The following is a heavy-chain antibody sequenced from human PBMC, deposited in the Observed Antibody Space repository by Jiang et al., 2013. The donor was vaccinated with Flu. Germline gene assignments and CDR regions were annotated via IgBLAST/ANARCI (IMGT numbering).Heavy chain of an antibody. CDR3: TTVPPRAYYDSSFDY. J-gene: IGHJ4*02. CDR1: GFTFSNAW. CDR2: IKSKTDGGTT. V-gene: IGHV3-15*01. Sequence: LSCAASGFTFSNAWMSWVRQAPGKGLEWVGRIKSKTDGGTTDYAAPVKGRFTISRDDSKNTLYLQMNSLKTEDTAVYYCTTVPPRAYYDSSFDYWGQGTLVTVSS. D-gene: IGHD3-22*01.